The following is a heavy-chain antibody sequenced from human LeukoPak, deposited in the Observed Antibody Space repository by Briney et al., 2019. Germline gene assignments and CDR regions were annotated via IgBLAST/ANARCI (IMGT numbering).Heavy chain of an antibody. CDR2: IGDTGGTT. J-gene: IGHJ4*02. Sequence: QSGGSVRLSCSASGFTFSNYNMHWVGQSPGKGLEHVSIIGDTGGTTRYADSVKGRFSVSRDNSKNTLYLQMSSLRPDDTAIYYCVKDLTYTFDYLGQGTLASLSS. D-gene: IGHD3-16*01. V-gene: IGHV3-64D*09. CDR3: VKDLTYTFDY. CDR1: GFTFSNYN.